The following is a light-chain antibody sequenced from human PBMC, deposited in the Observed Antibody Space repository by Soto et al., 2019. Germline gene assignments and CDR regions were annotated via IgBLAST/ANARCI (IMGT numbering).Light chain of an antibody. Sequence: EIVLTQSPATLSLSPGERATLSSGASQSVSSGYLAWYQQKPGLAPRLLIYDASSRATGIPDRLSGSGSGQDVTLTISRLEPEDVAVYYCQQYGSSPWTFGQGTRVEIK. V-gene: IGKV3D-20*01. CDR1: QSVSSGY. CDR3: QQYGSSPWT. J-gene: IGKJ1*01. CDR2: DAS.